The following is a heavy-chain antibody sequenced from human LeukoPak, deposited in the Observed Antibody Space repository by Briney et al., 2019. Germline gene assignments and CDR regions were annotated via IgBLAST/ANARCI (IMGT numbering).Heavy chain of an antibody. CDR2: INPNHGTT. J-gene: IGHJ5*02. CDR1: GYTFTSYY. D-gene: IGHD3-22*01. Sequence: ASVKVSCKASGYTFTSYYIHRVRQAPGQGLEWMGIINPNHGTTTYAQKFQGRVTMTRDTSTSTVYMELSSLRSEDTALYYCARGDVLDRSVYNWFDPWGQGTLVIVSS. V-gene: IGHV1-46*01. CDR3: ARGDVLDRSVYNWFDP.